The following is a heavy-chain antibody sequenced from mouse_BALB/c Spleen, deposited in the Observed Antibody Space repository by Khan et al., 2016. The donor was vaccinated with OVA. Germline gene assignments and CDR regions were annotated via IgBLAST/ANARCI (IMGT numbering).Heavy chain of an antibody. CDR1: GYSITSGYG. Sequence: EVQLQELGPGLVKPSQSLSLTCTVTGYSITSGYGWNWLRPFPGNKLEWMGYISYSGSTNYNPSLKSRISITRDTSKNQFFLQLNSVTTEDTATYYCARTARIKYWGQGTTLTVSS. D-gene: IGHD1-2*01. CDR3: ARTARIKY. CDR2: ISYSGST. J-gene: IGHJ2*01. V-gene: IGHV3-2*02.